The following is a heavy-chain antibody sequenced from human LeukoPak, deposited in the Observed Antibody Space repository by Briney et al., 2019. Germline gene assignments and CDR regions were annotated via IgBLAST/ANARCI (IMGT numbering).Heavy chain of an antibody. D-gene: IGHD5-12*01. V-gene: IGHV5-51*01. Sequence: SGESLKISCKGSGYSINNYWIGWVRQMPGKGLEWMGIIYPADSDIRYSPSFQGQVTISADKSISTAYLQWSSLKASDTAMYYCARLKNRVGWLEGGNDAFDIWGQGTMVTVSS. CDR2: IYPADSDI. J-gene: IGHJ3*02. CDR3: ARLKNRVGWLEGGNDAFDI. CDR1: GYSINNYW.